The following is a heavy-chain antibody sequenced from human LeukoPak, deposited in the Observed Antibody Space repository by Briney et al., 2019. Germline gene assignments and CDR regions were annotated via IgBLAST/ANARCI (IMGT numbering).Heavy chain of an antibody. V-gene: IGHV3-23*01. CDR1: GFTLSSYA. J-gene: IGHJ4*02. D-gene: IGHD3-22*01. CDR3: AKGVNQSNAKSITMIVVVNNYFDY. Sequence: PGGSLRLSCAASGFTLSSYAMSWVRQAPGKGLEWVSAISGSGGSTYYADSVKGRFTISRDNSKNTLYLQMNSLRAEDTAVYYCAKGVNQSNAKSITMIVVVNNYFDYWGQGTLVTVSS. CDR2: ISGSGGST.